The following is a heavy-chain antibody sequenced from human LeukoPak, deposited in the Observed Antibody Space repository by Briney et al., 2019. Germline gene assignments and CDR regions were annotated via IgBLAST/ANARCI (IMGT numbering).Heavy chain of an antibody. CDR1: GFTFSSYA. D-gene: IGHD6-13*01. J-gene: IGHJ4*02. CDR2: ISGSGGNT. CDR3: AKGSLGSWYFFDY. Sequence: GGSLRLSCAASGFTFSSYAMSWVRQAPGKGPEWVSTISGSGGNTYYADSVKGRFTISRDNSKNTLWLQMNSPRAEDTALYYCAKGSLGSWYFFDYWGQGTLVTVSS. V-gene: IGHV3-23*01.